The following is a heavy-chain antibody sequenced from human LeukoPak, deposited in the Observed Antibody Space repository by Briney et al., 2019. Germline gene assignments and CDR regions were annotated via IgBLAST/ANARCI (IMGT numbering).Heavy chain of an antibody. CDR3: ARGTCSGGSCYWAPGY. CDR1: GYTFSSYG. Sequence: GASVKVSFKASGYTFSSYGISWGRQAPGQGLEWMGWVSAYNGNTNYAQKLQGRVTMTTDTSTSTAYMELRSLRSDDTAVYYCARGTCSGGSCYWAPGYWGQGTLVTVSS. V-gene: IGHV1-18*01. J-gene: IGHJ4*02. CDR2: VSAYNGNT. D-gene: IGHD2-15*01.